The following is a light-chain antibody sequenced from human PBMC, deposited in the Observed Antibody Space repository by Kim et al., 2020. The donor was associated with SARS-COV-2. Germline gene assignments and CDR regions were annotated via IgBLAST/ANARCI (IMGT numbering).Light chain of an antibody. CDR3: VLYMRSGIGV. CDR2: TTN. V-gene: IGLV8-61*01. CDR1: SGSVSATYY. J-gene: IGLJ3*02. Sequence: QTVVTQEPSVSVSPGGTVTLTCALTSGSVSATYYPSWHQQTPGQAPRTLIYTTNTRSSGVPDHFSGSILGNKAALTITGAQADDESDYYCVLYMRSGIGVFGGGTQLTVL.